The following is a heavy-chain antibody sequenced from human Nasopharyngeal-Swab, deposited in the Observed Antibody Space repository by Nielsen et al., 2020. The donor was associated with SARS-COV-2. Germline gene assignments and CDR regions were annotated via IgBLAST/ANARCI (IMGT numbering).Heavy chain of an antibody. CDR2: IHSDGTST. V-gene: IGHV3-23*03. J-gene: IGHJ2*01. D-gene: IGHD1-1*01. CDR1: GFTFSSYS. CDR3: AKDLPEGWNSYLWYFDL. Sequence: GESLKISCAASGFTFSSYSMNWVRQAPGRGLEWVSVIHSDGTSTKYADSVKGRFTISRDNSKDTLYLQMNSLRAEETAVYYCAKDLPEGWNSYLWYFDLWGRGTLVTVSS.